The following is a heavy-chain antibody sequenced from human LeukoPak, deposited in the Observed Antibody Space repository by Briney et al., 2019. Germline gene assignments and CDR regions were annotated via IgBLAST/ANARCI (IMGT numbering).Heavy chain of an antibody. D-gene: IGHD2-15*01. Sequence: PSETLSLTCAVYGGSFSGYYWSWIRQPPGKGLEWIGEINHSGSTNYNPSLKSRVTTSVDTSKNQFSLKLSSVTAADTAVYYCARGREDIVVVVAAALYGMDVWGQGTTVTASS. CDR1: GGSFSGYY. CDR2: INHSGST. J-gene: IGHJ6*02. V-gene: IGHV4-34*01. CDR3: ARGREDIVVVVAAALYGMDV.